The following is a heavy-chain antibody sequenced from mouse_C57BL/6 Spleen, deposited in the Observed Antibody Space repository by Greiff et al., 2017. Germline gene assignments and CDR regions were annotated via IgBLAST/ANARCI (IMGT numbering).Heavy chain of an antibody. Sequence: QVQLQQSGPGLVQPSQSLSITCTVSGFSLTSYGVHWVRQSPGKGLEWLGVIWSGGSTDYYAAFISRLCVSKDNSTSQVFFKMNSLQADDTAIYYCARKLYYSNDMDDWGQGTSVTVSS. V-gene: IGHV2-2*01. J-gene: IGHJ4*01. CDR1: GFSLTSYG. D-gene: IGHD2-5*01. CDR2: IWSGGST. CDR3: ARKLYYSNDMDD.